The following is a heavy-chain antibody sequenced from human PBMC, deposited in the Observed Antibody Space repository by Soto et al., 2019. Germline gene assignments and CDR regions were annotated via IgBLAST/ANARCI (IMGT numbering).Heavy chain of an antibody. CDR2: SSGGGGDT. D-gene: IGHD1-26*01. CDR1: GLTFSNPP. CDR3: SKDPPIVVATGGYYFDY. V-gene: IGHV3-23*01. J-gene: IGHJ4*01. Sequence: LGLSCEASGLTFSNPPIDRVRRAGCAGLEGVSCSSGGGGDTYYADSVQGRFTISRDNSKNTVYLQMKSLRAEDTAIYYCSKDPPIVVATGGYYFDYWGHGTQLLVSS.